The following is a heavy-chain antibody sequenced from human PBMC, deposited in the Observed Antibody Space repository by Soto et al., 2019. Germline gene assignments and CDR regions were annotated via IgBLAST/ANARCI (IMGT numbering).Heavy chain of an antibody. D-gene: IGHD6-13*01. CDR1: GYTFTSYA. CDR2: INAGNGNT. CDR3: ARDRWYSSSWYYRGSNCFDP. V-gene: IGHV1-3*01. J-gene: IGHJ5*02. Sequence: ASVKVSCKASGYTFTSYAMHWVRQAPGQRLEWMGWINAGNGNTKYSQKFQGRVTITRDTSASTAYMELSSLRSEDTAVYYCARDRWYSSSWYYRGSNCFDPCGQGTLVTVS.